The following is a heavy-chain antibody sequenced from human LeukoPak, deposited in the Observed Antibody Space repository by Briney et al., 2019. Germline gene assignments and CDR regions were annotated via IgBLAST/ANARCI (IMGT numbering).Heavy chain of an antibody. D-gene: IGHD1-26*01. J-gene: IGHJ2*01. Sequence: PGRSLRLSCAASGFTFSSYGMHWVRQAPGKGLEWVAVISYDGSNKYYADSVKGRFTISRDTSKNILFLQMNTLRAEDTAIYYCAKDRTVGASYWYFDLWGRGTLVTVSS. V-gene: IGHV3-30*18. CDR1: GFTFSSYG. CDR3: AKDRTVGASYWYFDL. CDR2: ISYDGSNK.